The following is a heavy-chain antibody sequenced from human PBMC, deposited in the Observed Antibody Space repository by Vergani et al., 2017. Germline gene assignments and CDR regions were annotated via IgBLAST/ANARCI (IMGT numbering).Heavy chain of an antibody. Sequence: QVQLVESGGGVVQPGTSLRLSCVVSGFSFRGHGMHWVRQAPGKGLEWVAMISYDGDRRDYGDFAKGRFTISRDSSKTVYLQMNRLTIEDTAVYYCYYDFWAGYESGDVWGKGTTVTVSS. CDR2: ISYDGDRR. V-gene: IGHV3-30*03. CDR1: GFSFRGHG. J-gene: IGHJ6*04. CDR3: YYDFWAGYESGDV. D-gene: IGHD3-3*01.